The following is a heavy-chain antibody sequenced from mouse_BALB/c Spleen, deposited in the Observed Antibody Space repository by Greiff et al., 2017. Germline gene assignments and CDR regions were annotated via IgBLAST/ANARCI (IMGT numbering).Heavy chain of an antibody. CDR3: ARDGYYEFAY. J-gene: IGHJ3*01. V-gene: IGHV1-20*02. Sequence: VQLKQSGPELVKPGASVKISCKASGYSFTGYFMNWVMQSHGKSLEWIGRINPYNGDTFYNQKFKGKATLTVDKSSSTAHMELRSLASEDSAVYYCARDGYYEFAYWGQGTLVTVSA. CDR2: INPYNGDT. CDR1: GYSFTGYF. D-gene: IGHD2-3*01.